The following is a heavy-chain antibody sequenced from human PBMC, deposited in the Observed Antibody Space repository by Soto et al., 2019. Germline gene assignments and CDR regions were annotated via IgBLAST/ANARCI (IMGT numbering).Heavy chain of an antibody. CDR1: GFTFSRYS. J-gene: IGHJ6*02. CDR2: ISSSGSPK. CDR3: ARVYSYGMDV. D-gene: IGHD2-8*01. V-gene: IGHV3-48*02. Sequence: AGGSLRLSCAASGFTFSRYSMNWVRQAPGKGLEWVSYISSSGSPKYYADSVKGRFTISRDNAKNSLYLQMNSLRDEDTAVYYCARVYSYGMDVWGQGTTVTVYS.